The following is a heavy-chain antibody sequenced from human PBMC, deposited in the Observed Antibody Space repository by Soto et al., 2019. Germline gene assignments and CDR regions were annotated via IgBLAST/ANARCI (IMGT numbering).Heavy chain of an antibody. CDR2: ISGSGGST. CDR3: AKDQGGLYYYYGMDV. CDR1: GFTFSSYA. Sequence: GSLRLSCAASGFTFSSYAMSWVRQAPGKGLEWVSAISGSGGSTYYADSVKGRFTISRDNSKNTLYLQMNSLRAEDTAVYYCAKDQGGLYYYYGMDVWGQGTTVTVSS. D-gene: IGHD6-25*01. J-gene: IGHJ6*02. V-gene: IGHV3-23*01.